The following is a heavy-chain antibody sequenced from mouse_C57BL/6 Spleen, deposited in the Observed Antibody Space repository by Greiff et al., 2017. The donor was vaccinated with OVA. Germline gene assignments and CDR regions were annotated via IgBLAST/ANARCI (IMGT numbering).Heavy chain of an antibody. CDR3: TTWGVAWLAY. CDR2: IDPENGDT. CDR1: GFNIKDDY. V-gene: IGHV14-4*01. J-gene: IGHJ3*01. Sequence: VQLKESGAELVRPGASVKLSCTASGFNIKDDYMHWVKQRPEQGLEWIGWIDPENGDTEYASKFQGKATITADTSSNTAYLQLSSLTSEDTAIYYCTTWGVAWLAYWGQGTLVTVSA.